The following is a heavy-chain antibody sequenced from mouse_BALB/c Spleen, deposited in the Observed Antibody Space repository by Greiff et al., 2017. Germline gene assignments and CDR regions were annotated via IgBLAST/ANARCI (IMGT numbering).Heavy chain of an antibody. CDR1: GYTFTSYW. CDR2: IYPGSGST. V-gene: IGHV1S22*01. J-gene: IGHJ3*01. CDR3: TREDDYDKTWFAY. Sequence: LQQPGSELVRPGASVKLSCKASGYTFTSYWMHWVKQRPGQGLEWIGNIYPGSGSTNYDEKFKSKATLTVDTSSSTAYMQLSSLTSEDSAVYYCTREDDYDKTWFAYWGQGTLVTVSA. D-gene: IGHD2-4*01.